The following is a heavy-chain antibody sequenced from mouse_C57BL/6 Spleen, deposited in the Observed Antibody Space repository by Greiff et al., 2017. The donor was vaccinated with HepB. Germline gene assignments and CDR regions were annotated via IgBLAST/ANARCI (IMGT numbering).Heavy chain of an antibody. J-gene: IGHJ1*03. CDR1: GYTFTSYW. CDR2: IDPSDSET. Sequence: VQLQQPGAELVRPGSSVKLSCKASGYTFTSYWMHWVKQRPIQGLEWIGNIDPSDSETHYNQKFKDKATLTVDKSSSTAYMQRSSLTSEDSAVYYCARSNYYGSSYWYFDVWGTGTTVTVSS. D-gene: IGHD1-1*01. CDR3: ARSNYYGSSYWYFDV. V-gene: IGHV1-52*01.